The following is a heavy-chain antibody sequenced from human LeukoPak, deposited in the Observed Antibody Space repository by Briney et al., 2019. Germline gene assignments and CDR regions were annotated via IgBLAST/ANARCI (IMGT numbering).Heavy chain of an antibody. V-gene: IGHV1-69*04. CDR2: IIPILGIA. Sequence: SVKVSCKASGGTFSSYAIIWVRQAPGQGLEWMGRIIPILGIANYAQKFQGRVTITADKSTSTAYMELSSLRSEDTAVYYCARGGYCSGGSCYSPYYYGMDVWGQGTTVTVSS. CDR1: GGTFSSYA. CDR3: ARGGYCSGGSCYSPYYYGMDV. D-gene: IGHD2-15*01. J-gene: IGHJ6*02.